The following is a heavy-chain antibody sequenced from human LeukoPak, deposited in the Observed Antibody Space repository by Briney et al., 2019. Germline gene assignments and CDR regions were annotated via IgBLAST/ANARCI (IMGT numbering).Heavy chain of an antibody. V-gene: IGHV3-48*04. J-gene: IGHJ4*02. D-gene: IGHD6-6*01. CDR1: GFTFSSYW. Sequence: GGSLRLSCAASGFTFSSYWMHWVRQAPGKGLVWVSYISSSGSTIYYADSVKGRFTISRDNAKNSLYLQMNSLRAEDTAVYYCARDGDSSSSDYWGQGTLVTVSS. CDR3: ARDGDSSSSDY. CDR2: ISSSGSTI.